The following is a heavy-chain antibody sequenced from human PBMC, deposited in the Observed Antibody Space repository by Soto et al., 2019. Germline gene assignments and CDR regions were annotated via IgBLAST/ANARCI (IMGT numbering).Heavy chain of an antibody. D-gene: IGHD3-22*01. CDR1: GFTFSDYY. J-gene: IGHJ3*02. CDR3: ARGDYYDTSGPFSDAFDI. Sequence: GGSLRLSCAVPGFTFSDYYMSWIRQAPGKGLEWVSYISSSSSYTNYVDSVKGRFTISRDNAKNSLYLQMNSLRAEDTAVYFCARGDYYDTSGPFSDAFDIWGQGTMVTVSS. V-gene: IGHV3-11*06. CDR2: ISSSSSYT.